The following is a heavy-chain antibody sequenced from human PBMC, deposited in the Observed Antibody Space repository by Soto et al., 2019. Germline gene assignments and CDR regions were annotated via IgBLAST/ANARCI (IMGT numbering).Heavy chain of an antibody. CDR2: IVVGSGNT. V-gene: IGHV1-58*01. D-gene: IGHD5-12*01. Sequence: GASVKVSCKASGFTFTSSAVQWVRQARGQRLEWIGWIVVGSGNTNYAQKFQERVTITRDMSTSTAYMELSSLRSEDTAVYYCAADRREYSGYDLGFSGPYYYYGMDVWGQGTTVTVSS. J-gene: IGHJ6*02. CDR1: GFTFTSSA. CDR3: AADRREYSGYDLGFSGPYYYYGMDV.